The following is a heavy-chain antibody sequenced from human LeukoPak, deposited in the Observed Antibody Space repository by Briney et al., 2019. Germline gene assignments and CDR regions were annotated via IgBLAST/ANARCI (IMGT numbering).Heavy chain of an antibody. V-gene: IGHV3-23*01. CDR3: AKVKNFWSGEFDY. Sequence: GGSLRLSCAASGFTFSSYAMSWVRQAPGKGLEWVSAISGSGGSTYYADSVKGLFTISRDNSKNTLYLQMNSLRAEDTAVYYCAKVKNFWSGEFDYWGQGTLVTVSS. CDR1: GFTFSSYA. D-gene: IGHD3-3*01. CDR2: ISGSGGST. J-gene: IGHJ4*02.